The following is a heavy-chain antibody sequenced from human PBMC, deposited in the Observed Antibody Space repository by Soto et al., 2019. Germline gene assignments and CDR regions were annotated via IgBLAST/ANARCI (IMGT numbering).Heavy chain of an antibody. J-gene: IGHJ4*02. V-gene: IGHV3-30*03. CDR3: ARQAKIGDRSQFYFDS. D-gene: IGHD3-16*01. CDR1: GFTFSAFG. Sequence: QVHLVESGGGVVQPGRSLRLSCAVSGFTFSAFGMHWVRQAPGKGLEWVAVISYNGRNKHYVDSVKGRFTISRDNSQDTLYLQMDSLRPDDTAVYYCARQAKIGDRSQFYFDSWGQGTLVTVSS. CDR2: ISYNGRNK.